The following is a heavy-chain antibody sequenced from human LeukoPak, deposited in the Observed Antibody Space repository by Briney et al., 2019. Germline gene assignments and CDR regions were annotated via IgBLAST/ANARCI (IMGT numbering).Heavy chain of an antibody. D-gene: IGHD6-13*01. J-gene: IGHJ4*02. Sequence: GASVNHSCKASGYTFTSYVIHWVRQAPGQRPEWMGWISAGNGNTKYSQKFQGRVTITRDTSASTAYMELSSLRSEDTAVYYCARDFSSSWYVFGYWGQGILVAVSS. CDR2: ISAGNGNT. CDR3: ARDFSSSWYVFGY. CDR1: GYTFTSYV. V-gene: IGHV1-3*01.